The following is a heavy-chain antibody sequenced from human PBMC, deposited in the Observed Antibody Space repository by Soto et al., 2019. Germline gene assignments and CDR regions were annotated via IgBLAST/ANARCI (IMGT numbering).Heavy chain of an antibody. CDR3: ARVVEAATRHTDFDS. D-gene: IGHD2-15*01. CDR1: DYSIGSGYY. CDR2: IIHSGNT. Sequence: NPSETLSLTCTVSDYSIGSGYYWGWIRQPPGKGLEWIGSIIHSGNTNYNPSLKSRVTMSVDTSKNQFSLKLSSVIAADTAVYYCARVVEAATRHTDFDSWGQGIVVTVSS. V-gene: IGHV4-38-2*02. J-gene: IGHJ4*02.